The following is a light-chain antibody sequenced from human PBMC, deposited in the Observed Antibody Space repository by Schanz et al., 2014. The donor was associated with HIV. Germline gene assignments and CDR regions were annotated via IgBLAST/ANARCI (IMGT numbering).Light chain of an antibody. CDR2: EVN. V-gene: IGLV2-8*01. CDR1: SSDIGGYNY. CDR3: SSSAGRDDVV. J-gene: IGLJ2*01. Sequence: QSALTQPASVSGSPGQSITISCTGTSSDIGGYNYVSWYQQHPGKAPKLMIYEVNKRPSGVPDRFSGSKSGNTASLTISGLQADDEADYYCSSSAGRDDVVFGGGTKLTVL.